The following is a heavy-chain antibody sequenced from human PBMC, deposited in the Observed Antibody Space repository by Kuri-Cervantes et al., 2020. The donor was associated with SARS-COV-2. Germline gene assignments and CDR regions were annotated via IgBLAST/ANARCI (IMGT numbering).Heavy chain of an antibody. D-gene: IGHD3-22*01. J-gene: IGHJ3*02. V-gene: IGHV3-11*01. CDR3: AKGRSLPTYYYDSSGYVGAFDI. CDR1: GFIFSAYY. CDR2: IGPSGTTK. Sequence: GGSLRLSCAASGFIFSAYYMTWIRQAPGKGLEWVSNIGPSGTTKYYADSVKGRFTISRDNAKNSLYLQMNSLRAEDTAVYYCAKGRSLPTYYYDSSGYVGAFDIWGQGTMVTVSS.